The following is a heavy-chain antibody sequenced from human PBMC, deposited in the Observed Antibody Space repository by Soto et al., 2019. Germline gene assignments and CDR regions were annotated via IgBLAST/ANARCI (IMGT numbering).Heavy chain of an antibody. J-gene: IGHJ5*02. D-gene: IGHD4-4*01. Sequence: QILESGGSLVQPGGSLRLSCVAAGFTISSAAMNWVRQAPGKGLEWVSIISDTGTRTHYADSVKGRFTISRDNSKNTLYLDMNSLRAEDTAVYYCAKSLDIHYKNWFDPWGQGTLVTVSS. CDR2: ISDTGTRT. CDR3: AKSLDIHYKNWFDP. V-gene: IGHV3-23*01. CDR1: GFTISSAA.